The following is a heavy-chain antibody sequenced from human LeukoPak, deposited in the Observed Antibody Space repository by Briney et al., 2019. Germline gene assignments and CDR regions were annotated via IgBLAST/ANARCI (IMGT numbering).Heavy chain of an antibody. J-gene: IGHJ4*02. CDR3: ARQVQTVADY. CDR2: IHPDDSDT. CDR1: GYSFTSYW. Sequence: RTGESLKISCKGSGYSFTSYWIGWVRQMPGKGLEWMGIIHPDDSDTRYSPSFQGQVTISADKSISTAYLQWSSLKASDTAMYYCARQVQTVADYWGQGTLVTVSS. D-gene: IGHD2-21*02. V-gene: IGHV5-51*01.